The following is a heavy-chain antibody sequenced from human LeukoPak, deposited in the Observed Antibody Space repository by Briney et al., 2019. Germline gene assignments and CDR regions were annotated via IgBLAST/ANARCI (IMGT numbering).Heavy chain of an antibody. CDR2: ISGSGGST. CDR3: AKNLVVVPAAALDY. Sequence: GGSLRLSCAASGFTFSSYAMSWVRQAPGKGLEWVSAISGSGGSTYYADSVKGRFTISRDNSKNTLYLQMNSLRAEDTAVYYCAKNLVVVPAAALDYWGQGTLVTVSS. D-gene: IGHD2-2*01. CDR1: GFTFSSYA. V-gene: IGHV3-23*01. J-gene: IGHJ4*02.